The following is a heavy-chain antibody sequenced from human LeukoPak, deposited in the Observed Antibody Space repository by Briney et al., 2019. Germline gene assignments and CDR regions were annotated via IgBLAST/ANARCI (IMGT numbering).Heavy chain of an antibody. V-gene: IGHV4-31*03. CDR1: GGSISSGGYY. J-gene: IGHJ4*03. D-gene: IGHD2-15*01. Sequence: SETLSLTCTVSGGSISSGGYYWSWIRQHPGKGLEWIGYIYYSGSTYYNPSLKSRVTISVDTSKNQFSLKLSSVTAADTAVYYCARDDCSGGSCYSDYWGQATLVTVSS. CDR3: ARDDCSGGSCYSDY. CDR2: IYYSGST.